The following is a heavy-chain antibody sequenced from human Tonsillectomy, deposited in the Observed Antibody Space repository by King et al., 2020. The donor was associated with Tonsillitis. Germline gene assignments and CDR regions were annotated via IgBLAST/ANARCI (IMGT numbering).Heavy chain of an antibody. CDR2: ISAYNGNT. J-gene: IGHJ5*02. CDR3: ARDYDDFWSGSGGWFDP. V-gene: IGHV1-18*01. CDR1: GYTFTSYG. Sequence: QLVQSGAEVKKPGASVKVSCKASGYTFTSYGISWVRQAPGQGLDWMGWISAYNGNTNYAQKFQGRVTMTTDTSTSTAYMVLRSLSSYDTAVYYWARDYDDFWSGSGGWFDPWGQGTLVTVSS. D-gene: IGHD3-3*01.